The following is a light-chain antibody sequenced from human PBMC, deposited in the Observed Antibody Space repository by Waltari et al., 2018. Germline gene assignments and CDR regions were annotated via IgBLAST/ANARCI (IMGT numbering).Light chain of an antibody. V-gene: IGLV7-43*01. J-gene: IGLJ3*02. CDR2: RTD. CDR3: LLMWDNAWV. Sequence: QTVVTQEPSLTVSPGGTVTITCTSSTGTVTSGYFPNWFQQKPGQAPMSLIYRTDNKQSWTPARFSGSLLGGKAALTLSNAHPEDEADYYCLLMWDNAWVFGGGTKLTVL. CDR1: TGTVTSGYF.